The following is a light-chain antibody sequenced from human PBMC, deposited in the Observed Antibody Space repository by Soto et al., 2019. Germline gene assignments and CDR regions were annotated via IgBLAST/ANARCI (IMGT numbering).Light chain of an antibody. CDR1: SSDIGGYDY. J-gene: IGLJ1*01. V-gene: IGLV2-14*01. CDR3: QSYDITLIGYV. Sequence: QSALTQPASVSGSPGQSITISCTGTSSDIGGYDYVSWYQHHPGKAPKFIIYGVTNRPSGVPDRFSGSKSGTSASLAITGLQAEDEADYYCQSYDITLIGYVLGTGTKVTVL. CDR2: GVT.